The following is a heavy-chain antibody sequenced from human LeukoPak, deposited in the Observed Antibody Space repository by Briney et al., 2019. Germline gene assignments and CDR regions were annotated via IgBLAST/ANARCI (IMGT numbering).Heavy chain of an antibody. CDR2: ISSSGSTI. J-gene: IGHJ6*03. CDR1: GFTFSSYE. V-gene: IGHV3-48*03. D-gene: IGHD6-13*01. Sequence: GSLRLSCAVSGFTFSSYEMNWVRQAPGKGLEWVSYISSSGSTIYYADSVKGRFTISRDNAKNTLYLQMNSLRAEDTAVYYCARVGGSSWGYFYYHMDVWGKGTAVTVSS. CDR3: ARVGGSSWGYFYYHMDV.